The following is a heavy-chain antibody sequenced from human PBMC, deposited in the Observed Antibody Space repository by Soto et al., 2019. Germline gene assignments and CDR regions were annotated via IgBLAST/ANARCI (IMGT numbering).Heavy chain of an antibody. D-gene: IGHD6-25*01. V-gene: IGHV1-8*01. CDR2: MNPYSGNS. CDR3: ARRKERSGPHYFDY. J-gene: IGHJ4*02. CDR1: GYTFTTYD. Sequence: ASVKVSCKASGYTFTTYDISWVRQATGQGLEWMGWMNPYSGNSGYAQKFQGRVTVTRNTSISTVYMELSGLRPDDTAVYYCARRKERSGPHYFDYWGQGSQVTVSS.